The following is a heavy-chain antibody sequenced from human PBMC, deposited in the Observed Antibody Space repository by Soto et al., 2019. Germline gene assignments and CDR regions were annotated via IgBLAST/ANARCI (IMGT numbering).Heavy chain of an antibody. V-gene: IGHV4-31*03. D-gene: IGHD2-2*01. CDR1: GASISSGGYY. CDR2: MFYSGST. Sequence: QVQLQESGPGLVKLSQTLSLTCTVSGASISSGGYYWSWIRQHPGKGLEWIGYMFYSGSTYYNPSFKSRVTMSLDTSKNQFSLKLSSVTAADTAVYYCARLGYCSNTDCGPVGPWGQGILATVSS. J-gene: IGHJ5*02. CDR3: ARLGYCSNTDCGPVGP.